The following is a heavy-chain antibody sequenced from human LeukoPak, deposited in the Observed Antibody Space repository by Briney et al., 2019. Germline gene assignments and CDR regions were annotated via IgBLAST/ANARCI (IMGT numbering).Heavy chain of an antibody. CDR1: GFTFSTYD. J-gene: IGHJ4*02. CDR3: ARDYASGSYPRIYFDY. D-gene: IGHD3-10*01. Sequence: PGGSLRLSCVASGFTFSTYDMHWVRQAPGKGLEWVAFIRYDGSNKYYADSVKGRFTISRDNSKNTLFLQMNSLRAEDTAVYYCARDYASGSYPRIYFDYWGQGTLVTVSS. CDR2: IRYDGSNK. V-gene: IGHV3-30*02.